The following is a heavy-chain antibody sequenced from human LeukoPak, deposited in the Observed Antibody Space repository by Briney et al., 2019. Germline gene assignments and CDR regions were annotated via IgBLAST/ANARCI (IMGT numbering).Heavy chain of an antibody. CDR3: ASGPLVGATSY. CDR1: GFTYRLYA. CDR2: LSGSGAIT. Sequence: PGESLRLSCAGSGFTYRLYAMSWVRQAPGKGLEWVSTLSGSGAITYYADSVKGRFTISRDNSKNTLELQMNSLRADDTAIYYCASGPLVGATSYWGQGTLVTVSS. J-gene: IGHJ4*02. V-gene: IGHV3-23*01. D-gene: IGHD1-26*01.